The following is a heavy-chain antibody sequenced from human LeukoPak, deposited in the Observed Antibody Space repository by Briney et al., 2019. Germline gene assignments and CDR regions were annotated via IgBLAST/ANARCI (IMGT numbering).Heavy chain of an antibody. J-gene: IGHJ3*02. CDR1: GYIFTSYD. CDR3: ARGVLLWFGDAAFDI. V-gene: IGHV1-8*01. Sequence: ASVKVSCKASGYIFTSYDINWVRQATGQGLEWMGWMNPNSGNTGYAQKFQGRVTMTRNTSISTAYMELSSLRSDETAVYYCARGVLLWFGDAAFDIWGQGTMVTVSS. CDR2: MNPNSGNT. D-gene: IGHD3-10*01.